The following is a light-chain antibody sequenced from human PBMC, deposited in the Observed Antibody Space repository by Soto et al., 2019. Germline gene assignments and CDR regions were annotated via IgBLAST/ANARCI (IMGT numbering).Light chain of an antibody. V-gene: IGLV1-40*01. CDR3: PSYDTSPRGV. CDR1: SSNIGAGYD. Sequence: QSVLTQPPSVSGAPGQRVTISCTGSSSNIGAGYDVHWYQQFPGTAPKLLIYANNNRPSGVPDRFSASNSGTSASLAITGLQADDEADYYCPSYDTSPRGVFGTGTKLTVL. J-gene: IGLJ1*01. CDR2: ANN.